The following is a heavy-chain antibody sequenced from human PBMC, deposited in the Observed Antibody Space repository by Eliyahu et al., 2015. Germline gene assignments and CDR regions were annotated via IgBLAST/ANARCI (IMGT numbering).Heavy chain of an antibody. CDR3: ARGDGYYDYLWGSPPGAD. V-gene: IGHV1-46*03. J-gene: IGHJ4*02. Sequence: QVQLEQSGAEVKKTGASVTVSCXASGYAFTXHXMHWVRQAPGQGLEWMGLINPSGGSTSXAQKXQDRLIMTSDTSTSTVYMELRSLKSDDTAVYFCARGDGYYDYLWGSPPGADWGQGTLVTVSS. CDR2: INPSGGST. CDR1: GYAFTXHX. D-gene: IGHD3-16*01.